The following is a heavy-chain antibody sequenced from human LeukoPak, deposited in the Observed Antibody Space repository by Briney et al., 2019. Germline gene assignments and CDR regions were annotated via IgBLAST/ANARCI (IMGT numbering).Heavy chain of an antibody. CDR1: GGSLSRYY. V-gene: IGHV4-39*01. J-gene: IGHJ4*02. D-gene: IGHD3-10*01. CDR2: IYSSGTT. Sequence: SETLSLTCTVSGGSLSRYYWGWIRQPPGKGLDWIGSIYSSGTTYYNPSLRSRVTISVGTSKNQFSLRLTSVTAADTAVYYCASVDRGWFAVGEYWGQGTLVTVSS. CDR3: ASVDRGWFAVGEY.